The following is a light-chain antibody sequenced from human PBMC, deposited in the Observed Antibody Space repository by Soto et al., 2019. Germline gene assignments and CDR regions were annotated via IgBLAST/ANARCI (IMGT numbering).Light chain of an antibody. CDR1: SSNIGSNT. CDR3: AAWDDSLNGLYV. J-gene: IGLJ1*01. V-gene: IGLV1-44*01. CDR2: SNN. Sequence: QSVLTQPPSASGTPGQRVTISCSGSSSNIGSNTVNWYQQLPGTAPKLLIYSNNQRPSGVPDRFSGSKSGTSASLAISGLQSDDEADYSCAAWDDSLNGLYVFGTGTKLTVL.